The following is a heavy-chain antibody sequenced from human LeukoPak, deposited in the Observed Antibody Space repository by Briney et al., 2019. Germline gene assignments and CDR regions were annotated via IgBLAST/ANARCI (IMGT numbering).Heavy chain of an antibody. Sequence: SETLSLTCTVSGGSISTYYWSWIRQPPGKGLEWIGYIYYSGSTNYGPSLQSRVTISVDTSKNQFSLRLSSVTAADTAMYYCARSGTKTNGFDYWGQGTQVTVSS. V-gene: IGHV4-59*01. CDR2: IYYSGST. D-gene: IGHD2-8*01. CDR3: ARSGTKTNGFDY. CDR1: GGSISTYY. J-gene: IGHJ4*02.